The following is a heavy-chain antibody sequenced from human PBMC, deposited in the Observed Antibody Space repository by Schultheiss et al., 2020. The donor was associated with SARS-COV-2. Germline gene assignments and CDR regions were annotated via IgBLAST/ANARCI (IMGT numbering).Heavy chain of an antibody. CDR2: ISYDGSNK. V-gene: IGHV3-30*18. CDR3: AKDRPRIMITFGGADI. D-gene: IGHD3-16*01. Sequence: GGSLRLSCAASGFTFSSYGMHWVRQAPGKGLEWVAVISYDGSNKYYADSVKGRFTISRDNSKNTLYLQMNSLRAEDTAVYYCAKDRPRIMITFGGADIWGQGTMVTVSS. CDR1: GFTFSSYG. J-gene: IGHJ3*02.